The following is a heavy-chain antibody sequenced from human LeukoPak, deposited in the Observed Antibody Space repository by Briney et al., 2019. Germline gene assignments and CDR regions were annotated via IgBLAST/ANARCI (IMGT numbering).Heavy chain of an antibody. J-gene: IGHJ6*03. CDR3: ARVAPGGVPINYYMDV. D-gene: IGHD5-24*01. CDR1: GFTFSNYA. V-gene: IGHV3-30*01. Sequence: GGSLRLSCAASGFTFSNYAIHWVRQAPGKGLEWVAVISSDGSNKFFAESVKGRFSISRDNSWNTLDLQMNNLRAEDTAVYYCARVAPGGVPINYYMDVWGKGPRSPSP. CDR2: ISSDGSNK.